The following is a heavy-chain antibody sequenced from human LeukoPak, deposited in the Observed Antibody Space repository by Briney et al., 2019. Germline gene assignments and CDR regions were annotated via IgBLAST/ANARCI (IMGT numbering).Heavy chain of an antibody. Sequence: PGGSLRLSCAASGFTFSRYPLHWVRQAPRKGLEWVAVISYDGKVKYYADSVKGRFSISRDDSNNALYLQMNNLRIEDTAVYYCARDALPGYGDYFDYWGQGTLVTVSS. CDR3: ARDALPGYGDYFDY. CDR2: ISYDGKVK. D-gene: IGHD4-17*01. J-gene: IGHJ4*02. V-gene: IGHV3-30*04. CDR1: GFTFSRYP.